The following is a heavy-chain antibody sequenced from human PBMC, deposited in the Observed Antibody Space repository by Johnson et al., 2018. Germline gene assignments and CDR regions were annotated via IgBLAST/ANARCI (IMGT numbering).Heavy chain of an antibody. J-gene: IGHJ3*02. D-gene: IGHD2-2*01. V-gene: IGHV3-21*01. CDR3: ARVLQIGIIPAPMSCAFDI. CDR2: ISTSSSYI. Sequence: VQLVESGGGLVKPGGSLRLSCAASGFTFSGYSMTWVRQAPGKGLEWVSSISTSSSYIYYADSVKGRFTISRDDAKNSLYLQMNSLRDEDTAVYYCARVLQIGIIPAPMSCAFDIWGQGTVVTVSS. CDR1: GFTFSGYS.